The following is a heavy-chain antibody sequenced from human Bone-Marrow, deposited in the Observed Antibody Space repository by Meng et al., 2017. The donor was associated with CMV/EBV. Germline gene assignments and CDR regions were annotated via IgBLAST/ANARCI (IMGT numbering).Heavy chain of an antibody. CDR3: ARELGAGSYNNGGYYFDY. Sequence: GESLKISCVTSGFIFSNYWMTWVRQAPGKGLEWVANIKLDGSETHYVDSVKGRFTISRDNAKNSLYLQMDSLRAEDTAVYYCARELGAGSYNNGGYYFDYWGQGHLVTVSS. J-gene: IGHJ4*02. CDR2: IKLDGSET. V-gene: IGHV3-7*01. D-gene: IGHD3-10*01. CDR1: GFIFSNYW.